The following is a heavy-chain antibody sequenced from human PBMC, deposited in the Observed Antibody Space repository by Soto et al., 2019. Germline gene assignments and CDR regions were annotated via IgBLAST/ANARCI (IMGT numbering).Heavy chain of an antibody. J-gene: IGHJ5*02. CDR2: IYHSGST. CDR1: GDSINSVDHY. CDR3: ARLRWETENNWFDP. D-gene: IGHD1-26*01. V-gene: IGHV4-30-4*01. Sequence: QVQLQESGPGLVRPSQTLSLTCTVSGDSINSVDHYWSWIRQPPGKGLEWMGYIYHSGSTHYNPSLNSRLTISIDTSTNRFSLNLTSVTAADTAVYCCARLRWETENNWFDPWGQGALVTVSS.